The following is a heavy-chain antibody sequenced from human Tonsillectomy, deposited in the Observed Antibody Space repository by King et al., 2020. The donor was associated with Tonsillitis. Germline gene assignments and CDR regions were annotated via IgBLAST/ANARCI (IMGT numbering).Heavy chain of an antibody. Sequence: VQLVESGGGVVQPGRSLRLSCAASGFTFSSYGMHWVRQAPGKGLEWVAVISYDGSNKYDADSVKGRFTISRDNSKNTLYLQMNSLRAEDTAVYYCAKEWHIVVVTARPPFDYWGQGTLVTVSS. D-gene: IGHD2-21*02. CDR2: ISYDGSNK. J-gene: IGHJ4*02. V-gene: IGHV3-30*18. CDR1: GFTFSSYG. CDR3: AKEWHIVVVTARPPFDY.